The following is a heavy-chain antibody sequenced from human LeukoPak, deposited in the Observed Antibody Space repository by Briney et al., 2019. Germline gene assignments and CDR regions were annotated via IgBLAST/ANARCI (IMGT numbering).Heavy chain of an antibody. CDR3: AREGYYGSGSPPSLYFDY. J-gene: IGHJ4*02. V-gene: IGHV3-30-3*01. Sequence: GGSLRLSCAASGFTFRNYVIHWVRQAPGKGLEWVAVTSSDLNVKLYADSVKGRFTISRDNSRSTLYLQMNSLRPEDMAIYYCAREGYYGSGSPPSLYFDYWGQGTLVTVSS. D-gene: IGHD3-10*01. CDR1: GFTFRNYV. CDR2: TSSDLNVK.